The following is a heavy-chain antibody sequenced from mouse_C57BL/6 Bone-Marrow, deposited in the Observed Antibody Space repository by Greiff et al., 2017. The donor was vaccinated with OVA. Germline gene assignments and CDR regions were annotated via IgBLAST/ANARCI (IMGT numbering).Heavy chain of an antibody. V-gene: IGHV2-5*01. CDR2: IWRGGST. J-gene: IGHJ4*01. Sequence: QVQLKQSGPGLVQPSQSLSITCTASGFSFTSYGVHWVRQSPGKGLEWLGVIWRGGSTDYNAAFMSRLSITKDNAKSQVCFKMNRLQAEDTAIYDCAKNYYYGRGYYYAMDYWGQGTSVTVSS. CDR3: AKNYYYGRGYYYAMDY. D-gene: IGHD1-1*01. CDR1: GFSFTSYG.